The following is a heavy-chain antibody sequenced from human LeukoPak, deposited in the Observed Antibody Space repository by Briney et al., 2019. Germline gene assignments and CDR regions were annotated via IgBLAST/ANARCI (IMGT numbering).Heavy chain of an antibody. CDR2: ISGSGIT. J-gene: IGHJ4*02. Sequence: GGSLRLSCAASGFTFSSYAMTWVRQAPGKGLEWVSAISGSGITYYADSVKGRFTISRDNAKNSLYLQMNSLRTEDTAVYYCATRRGYSYWGQGTLVTVSS. D-gene: IGHD5-12*01. CDR1: GFTFSSYA. V-gene: IGHV3-23*01. CDR3: ATRRGYSY.